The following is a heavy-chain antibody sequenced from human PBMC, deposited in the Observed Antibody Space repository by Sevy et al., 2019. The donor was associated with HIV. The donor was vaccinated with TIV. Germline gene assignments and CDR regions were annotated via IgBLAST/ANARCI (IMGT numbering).Heavy chain of an antibody. CDR2: ISYDGRNK. Sequence: GGSLRLSCAASGFTFSSYAMHWVRQAPGKGLEWVAVISYDGRNKYYADSVKGRFTISRDNSKNTLDLQMNSLRAEDTAVYYCAREGLLFRRNYFDYWGQGTLVTVSS. D-gene: IGHD2-21*02. CDR1: GFTFSSYA. V-gene: IGHV3-30*04. CDR3: AREGLLFRRNYFDY. J-gene: IGHJ4*02.